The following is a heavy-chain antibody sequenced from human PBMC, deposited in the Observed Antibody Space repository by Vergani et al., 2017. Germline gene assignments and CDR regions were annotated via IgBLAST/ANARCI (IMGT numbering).Heavy chain of an antibody. CDR2: INWNSDSI. V-gene: IGHV3-9*01. J-gene: IGHJ4*02. CDR1: GITFWKFG. CDR3: VREETFYDSVSDYLAGYFDH. Sequence: EVDLVESGGGLAQPGGSLRLSCEASGITFWKFGMHWVRQGPGKGLEWVSGINWNSDSIAYAVSVKGRFTISRDNAKNSLFLQMNSLRAEDTAVYYCVREETFYDSVSDYLAGYFDHWGQGALVTVSS. D-gene: IGHD3-3*01.